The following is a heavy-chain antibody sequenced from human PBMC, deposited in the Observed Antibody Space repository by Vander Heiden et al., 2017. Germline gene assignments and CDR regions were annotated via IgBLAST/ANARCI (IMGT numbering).Heavy chain of an antibody. CDR2: ISARGGST. CDR1: GFTFRNYA. D-gene: IGHD2-21*02. V-gene: IGHV3-23*01. Sequence: VQLLESGGGLVQPGGSLRLSCAASGFTFRNYARSWVSQAPGKGLEWVSGISARGGSTYYTDSVKGRFTISRDNSKNTLYLQMNSLRAEDTAVYYCAKDAVVVTPDYWGQGTLVTVSS. J-gene: IGHJ4*02. CDR3: AKDAVVVTPDY.